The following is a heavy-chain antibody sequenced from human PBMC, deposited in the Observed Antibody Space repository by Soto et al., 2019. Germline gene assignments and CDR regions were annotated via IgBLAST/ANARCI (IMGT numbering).Heavy chain of an antibody. J-gene: IGHJ4*02. CDR2: IFYSDSF. CDR3: ARALETPPIFGVVRPYFVYF. Sequence: QVQLQESGPGLVKSSQTLSLTCTVSGGSISSGGSYWSWIRQRPGKGLEWIGYIFYSDSFYYTPSLKGRVVILADTSKNQFTLKLSSVTDADTAVYYCARALETPPIFGVVRPYFVYFWGQGTLVTVSS. CDR1: GGSISSGGSY. D-gene: IGHD3-3*01. V-gene: IGHV4-31*03.